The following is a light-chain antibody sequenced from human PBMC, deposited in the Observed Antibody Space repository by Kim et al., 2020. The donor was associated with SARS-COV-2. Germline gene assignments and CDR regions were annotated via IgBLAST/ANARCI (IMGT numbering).Light chain of an antibody. V-gene: IGKV1-27*01. Sequence: GDSVTIACRASQDISNYLAWFQLKPGKAPTLLIYAAFALQPGVPSRFSGSGSGTDFTLTVTSLQPEDVATYYCQKCDSAPWTFGQGTKVEIK. CDR2: AAF. CDR1: QDISNY. CDR3: QKCDSAPWT. J-gene: IGKJ1*01.